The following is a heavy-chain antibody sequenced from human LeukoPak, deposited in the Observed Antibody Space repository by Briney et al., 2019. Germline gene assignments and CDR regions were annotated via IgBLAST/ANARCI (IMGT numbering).Heavy chain of an antibody. D-gene: IGHD3-22*01. Sequence: SETLSLTCTVSGGSISRYYWSWIRQPAGKGLEWIGRIYTSGSTNYNPSLKSRVTMSVDTSKNQFSLKLSSVTAADTAVYYCARNYYDSSGYYYDAFDIWGQGTMVTVSS. CDR2: IYTSGST. CDR1: GGSISRYY. CDR3: ARNYYDSSGYYYDAFDI. J-gene: IGHJ3*02. V-gene: IGHV4-4*07.